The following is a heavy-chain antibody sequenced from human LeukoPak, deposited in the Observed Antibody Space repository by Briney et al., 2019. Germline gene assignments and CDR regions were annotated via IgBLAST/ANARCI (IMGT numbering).Heavy chain of an antibody. J-gene: IGHJ5*02. D-gene: IGHD3-22*01. V-gene: IGHV1-2*02. CDR3: ARDNSRGYYWNH. CDR2: INPNSGGT. CDR1: GYTFTGYD. Sequence: ASVKVSCKASGYTFTGYDMHWVRQAPGQGLEWMGWINPNSGGTNYAQKFQGRVTMARDTSISTAYMELSRLRSDDTAVYYCARDNSRGYYWNHWGQGTLVTVSS.